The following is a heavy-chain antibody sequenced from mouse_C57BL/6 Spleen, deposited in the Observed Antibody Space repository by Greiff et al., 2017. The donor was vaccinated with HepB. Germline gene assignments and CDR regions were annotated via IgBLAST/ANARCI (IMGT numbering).Heavy chain of an antibody. V-gene: IGHV1-26*01. CDR3: ARWDDGGDYFDY. Sequence: EVQLQQSGPELVKPGASVKISCKASGYTFTDYYMNWVKQSHGKSLEWIGDINPNNGGTSYNQKFKGKATLTVDKSSSTAYMELRSLTSEDSAVYYCARWDDGGDYFDYWGQGTTLTVSS. D-gene: IGHD1-2*01. J-gene: IGHJ2*01. CDR2: INPNNGGT. CDR1: GYTFTDYY.